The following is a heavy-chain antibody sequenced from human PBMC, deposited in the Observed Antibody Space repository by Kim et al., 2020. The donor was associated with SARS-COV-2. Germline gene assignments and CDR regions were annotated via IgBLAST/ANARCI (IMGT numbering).Heavy chain of an antibody. D-gene: IGHD2-15*01. CDR2: IYYSGST. V-gene: IGHV4-59*01. CDR1: GGSISSYY. J-gene: IGHJ4*02. CDR3: AREKIYCSGGSCYSSYFDY. Sequence: SETLSLTCTVSGGSISSYYWSWIRQPPGKGLEWIGYIYYSGSTNYNPSLKSRVTISVDTSKNQFSLKLSAVTAADTAVYYCAREKIYCSGGSCYSSYFDYWGQGTLVTVSS.